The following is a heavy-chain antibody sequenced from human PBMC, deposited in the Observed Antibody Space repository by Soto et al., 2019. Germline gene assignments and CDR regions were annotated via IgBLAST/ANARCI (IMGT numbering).Heavy chain of an antibody. Sequence: EVQMVESGGGLVKPGGSLSLSCAASGFIFSSYSMNWVRQAPGKGLECVSYISSSSSTIYYADSVKGRFTISRDNAKNALYLQMNKLRAEDTAVYYCARYGVPAAMPYYYYMDVWGKGTKVTVSS. CDR2: ISSSSSTI. V-gene: IGHV3-48*01. CDR1: GFIFSSYS. D-gene: IGHD2-2*01. CDR3: ARYGVPAAMPYYYYMDV. J-gene: IGHJ6*03.